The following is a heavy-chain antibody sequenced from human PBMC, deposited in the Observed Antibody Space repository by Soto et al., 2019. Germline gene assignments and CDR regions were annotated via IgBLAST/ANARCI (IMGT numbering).Heavy chain of an antibody. J-gene: IGHJ4*02. CDR1: GFTFSIYS. Sequence: LRLSCAASGFTFSIYSMNWVRQAPGKGLEWVSSINYSGSNIFYADSLKGRFTVSRDNAKNTLFLQMRSLRAEDTAVYYCARDEALTGILDYWGRGTLVTVSS. D-gene: IGHD1-20*01. CDR2: INYSGSNI. V-gene: IGHV3-21*06. CDR3: ARDEALTGILDY.